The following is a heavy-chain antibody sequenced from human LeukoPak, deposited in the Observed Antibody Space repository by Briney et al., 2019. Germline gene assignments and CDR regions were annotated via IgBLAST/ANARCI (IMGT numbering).Heavy chain of an antibody. Sequence: PSETLSLTCTVSGGSISSYYWSWIRQPAGKGLEWIGYIYHSGSTYYNPSLKSRVTISVDRSKNQFSLKLSSVTAADTAVYYCARGAVVTAGDYFDYWGQGTLVTVSS. CDR3: ARGAVVTAGDYFDY. CDR1: GGSISSYY. D-gene: IGHD2-21*02. CDR2: IYHSGST. J-gene: IGHJ4*02. V-gene: IGHV4-59*12.